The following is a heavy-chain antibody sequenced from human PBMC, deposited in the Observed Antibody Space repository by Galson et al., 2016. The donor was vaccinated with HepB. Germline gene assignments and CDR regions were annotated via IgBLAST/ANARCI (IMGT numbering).Heavy chain of an antibody. V-gene: IGHV3-33*01. D-gene: IGHD1-14*01. J-gene: IGHJ6*02. CDR3: ARDLNHDETSGYNRRMTRFYGMDV. CDR1: GFGFRNYG. Sequence: SLRLSCAASGFGFRNYGMQWVRQAPGKGLEWVAVIWYDGRNKYYADSVKGRFTISRDNAKNKLYLQMDSLRAEDMAVYYCARDLNHDETSGYNRRMTRFYGMDVWGQGTTVTVS. CDR2: IWYDGRNK.